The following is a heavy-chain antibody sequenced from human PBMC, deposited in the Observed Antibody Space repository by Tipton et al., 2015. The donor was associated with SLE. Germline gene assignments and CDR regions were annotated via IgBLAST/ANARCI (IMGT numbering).Heavy chain of an antibody. Sequence: TLSLTCTVSGDSITYYYWSWIRQPPGKGLEWIGYVYYGGSTNYNPSLKSRVTISLDTSKNQFSLQLSSVTAADTAVYYCARGEMDVFDIWGQGTVVSVSS. CDR3: ARGEMDVFDI. J-gene: IGHJ3*02. CDR2: VYYGGST. V-gene: IGHV4-59*01. CDR1: GDSITYYY.